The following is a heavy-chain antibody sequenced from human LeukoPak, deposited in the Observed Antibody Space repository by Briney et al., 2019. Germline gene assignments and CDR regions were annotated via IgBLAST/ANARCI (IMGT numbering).Heavy chain of an antibody. CDR1: GGTFSSYA. CDR2: IIPIFGTA. Sequence: SVKVSCKASGGTFSSYAISWVRQAPGQGLEWMGGIIPIFGTANYTQKFQGRVTITTDESTSTAYMELSSLRSEDTAVYYCARAEDGYNYSGGFDYWGQGTLVTVSS. D-gene: IGHD5-24*01. CDR3: ARAEDGYNYSGGFDY. V-gene: IGHV1-69*05. J-gene: IGHJ4*02.